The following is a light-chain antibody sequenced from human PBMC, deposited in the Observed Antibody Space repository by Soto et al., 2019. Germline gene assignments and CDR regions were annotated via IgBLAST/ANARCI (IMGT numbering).Light chain of an antibody. Sequence: EVVLTQSPATLSLSPGERATLSCRASQSVGSSLAWYQQRLGQAPRLLIYDASNRATDIPGRFSGSGSGTDFTLTISSLEPDDFAVYYCQQRGSFGQGTKVEIK. CDR1: QSVGSS. V-gene: IGKV3-11*01. CDR3: QQRGS. J-gene: IGKJ2*03. CDR2: DAS.